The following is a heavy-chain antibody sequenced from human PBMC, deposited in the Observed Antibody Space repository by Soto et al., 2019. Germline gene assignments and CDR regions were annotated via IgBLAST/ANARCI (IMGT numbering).Heavy chain of an antibody. Sequence: VPLSLPCYGSGARIINSSYAWGWLRQTPGKGLEWIASIYQSGIAYYTSSLKSRVTIAVYTSKNRFSLKLSSVTAADTGVYDCSRRGVAASGAVLEHWGQGTLVTGS. J-gene: IGHJ1*01. CDR2: IYQSGIA. V-gene: IGHV4-39*02. CDR1: GARIINSSYA. CDR3: SRRGVAASGAVLEH. D-gene: IGHD3-3*01.